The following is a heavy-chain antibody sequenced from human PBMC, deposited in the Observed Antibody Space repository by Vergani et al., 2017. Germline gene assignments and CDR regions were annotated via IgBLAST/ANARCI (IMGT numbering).Heavy chain of an antibody. CDR3: ARVNTETNGHLYYYYYMDV. V-gene: IGHV4-34*01. D-gene: IGHD4-11*01. CDR2: IYHTGRP. Sequence: QVQLQQWGGGLLKPSQTLSLTCVVNGGSFTSYHWTWIRQSPGEGLEWVGDIYHTGRPDYNPSLKSRLTMSVDKSRNQFSLTLNSVTATDTAIYCCARVNTETNGHLYYYYYMDVWGQGTAVTVS. J-gene: IGHJ6*03. CDR1: GGSFTSYH.